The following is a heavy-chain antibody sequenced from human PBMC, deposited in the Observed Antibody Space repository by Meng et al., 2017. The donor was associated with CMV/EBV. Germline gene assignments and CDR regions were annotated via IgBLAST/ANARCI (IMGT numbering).Heavy chain of an antibody. CDR1: GGSFSGYY. J-gene: IGHJ4*02. CDR2: INHSGST. CDR3: ARESGGLGDCSSTSCYTSGIDY. V-gene: IGHV4-34*01. Sequence: SETLSLTCAVYGGSFSGYYWSWIRQPPGKGLEWIGEINHSGSTNYNPSLKSRVTISVDTSKNQLSLKLSSVTAADTAVYYCARESGGLGDCSSTSCYTSGIDYWGQGTLVTVSS. D-gene: IGHD2-2*02.